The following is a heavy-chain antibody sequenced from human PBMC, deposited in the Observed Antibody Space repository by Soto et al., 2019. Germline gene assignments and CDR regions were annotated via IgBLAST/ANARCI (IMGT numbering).Heavy chain of an antibody. CDR2: ISAYNGNT. J-gene: IGHJ6*02. D-gene: IGHD2-2*01. Sequence: QVPLVQSGAEVKKPGASVKVSCKASGYTFTSYGISWVRQAPGQGLEWMGWISAYNGNTNYAQKLQGRVNMTTDTSTSTAYMELRSLRSDDTAVYYCARVCSSTSCNYYYYGMDVWGQGTTVTVSS. CDR1: GYTFTSYG. V-gene: IGHV1-18*01. CDR3: ARVCSSTSCNYYYYGMDV.